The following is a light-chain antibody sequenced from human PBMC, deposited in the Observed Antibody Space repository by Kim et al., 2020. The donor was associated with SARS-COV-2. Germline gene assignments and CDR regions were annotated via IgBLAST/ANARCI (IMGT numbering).Light chain of an antibody. Sequence: PGQSITISCTGTSSDVGGYNYVSWYQQHPGKAPKLMIYDVSKRPSGVSNRFSGSKSGNTASQTISGLQAEDEADYYCSSYTSSSTLFGGGTQLTVL. CDR3: SSYTSSSTL. V-gene: IGLV2-14*04. J-gene: IGLJ2*01. CDR2: DVS. CDR1: SSDVGGYNY.